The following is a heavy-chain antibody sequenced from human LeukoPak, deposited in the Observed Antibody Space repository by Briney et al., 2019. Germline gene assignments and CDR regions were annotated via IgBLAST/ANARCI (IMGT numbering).Heavy chain of an antibody. CDR1: GFTFTSSA. CDR2: IVVGSGNT. V-gene: IGHV1-58*02. J-gene: IGHJ3*02. Sequence: SVKVSCKASGFTFTSSAMQWVRQARGQGLEWIGWIVVGSGNTNYAQKFQERVTITRDMSTSTAYMELSSLRSEDTAVYYCAAVQPITMIGDAFDIWGQGTMVTVSS. D-gene: IGHD3-22*01. CDR3: AAVQPITMIGDAFDI.